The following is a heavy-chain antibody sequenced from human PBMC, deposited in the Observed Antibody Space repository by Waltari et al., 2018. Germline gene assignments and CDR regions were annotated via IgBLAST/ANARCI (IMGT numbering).Heavy chain of an antibody. CDR2: ISGSGGST. Sequence: EVQLLESGGGLVQPGGSLGLSCAASGFPFSGFAMSWVRQAPGKGLEWVSVISGSGGSTYYADSVKGRFTISRDNSKNTLYLQMNSLRAEDTAVYYCAKLALNDYWGQGTLVTVSS. J-gene: IGHJ4*02. D-gene: IGHD2-15*01. V-gene: IGHV3-23*01. CDR3: AKLALNDY. CDR1: GFPFSGFA.